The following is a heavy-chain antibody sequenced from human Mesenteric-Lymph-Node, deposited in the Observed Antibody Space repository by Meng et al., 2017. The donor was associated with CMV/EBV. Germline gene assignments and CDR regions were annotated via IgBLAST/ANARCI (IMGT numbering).Heavy chain of an antibody. D-gene: IGHD5-18*01. CDR1: GFTFTSHW. CDR2: VYPADSDT. V-gene: IGHV5-51*01. J-gene: IGHJ5*01. Sequence: GFTFTSHWIGWVRQRPGKGLGFMGFVYPADSDTRYSPSFQGQVTISADRSISTAYLQWSSLKASDTAIYYCARRSRGYSYGNNFFDSWGQGTLVTVSS. CDR3: ARRSRGYSYGNNFFDS.